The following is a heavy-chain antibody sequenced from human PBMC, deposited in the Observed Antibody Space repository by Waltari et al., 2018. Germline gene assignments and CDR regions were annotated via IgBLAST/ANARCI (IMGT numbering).Heavy chain of an antibody. V-gene: IGHV4-4*07. Sequence: QVQLQESGPGLVKPSETLSLTCTVSGGSISSYYWSWIRQPAGKGLEWIGHIYTSGSTSYNPSLKSRVTMSVDTAKNQFSLKLNSVTAADTAIYYCTRGRGGGGSSNNWFDPWGQGTLVIVSS. J-gene: IGHJ5*02. CDR2: IYTSGST. CDR3: TRGRGGGGSSNNWFDP. D-gene: IGHD1-26*01. CDR1: GGSISSYY.